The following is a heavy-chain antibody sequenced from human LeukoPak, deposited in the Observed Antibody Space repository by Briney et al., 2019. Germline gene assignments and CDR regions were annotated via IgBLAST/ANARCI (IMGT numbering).Heavy chain of an antibody. D-gene: IGHD4-23*01. V-gene: IGHV3-74*01. Sequence: GGSLRLSCAASGFTFSSYWMYWVRQAPGKGLVWVSRINPDGSSTSYADSVKGRFTISRDNAKNTLYLQMNSLRAEDTAVYYCARGRGGNHAFDIWGQGTMVTVSS. CDR1: GFTFSSYW. CDR2: INPDGSST. J-gene: IGHJ3*02. CDR3: ARGRGGNHAFDI.